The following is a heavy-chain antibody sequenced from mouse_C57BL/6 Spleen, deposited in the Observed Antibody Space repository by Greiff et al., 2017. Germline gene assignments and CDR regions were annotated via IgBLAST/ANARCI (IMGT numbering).Heavy chain of an antibody. CDR2: INPNNGGT. J-gene: IGHJ2*01. CDR1: GYTFTDYY. V-gene: IGHV1-26*01. Sequence: EVQLQQSGPELVKPGASVKISCKASGYTFTDYYMNWVKQSHGKSLEWIGDINPNNGGTSYNQKFKGKATLTVDKSSSTAYMELRSLTSEDSAVYYCAGPHYFDYWGQGTTLTVSS. CDR3: AGPHYFDY.